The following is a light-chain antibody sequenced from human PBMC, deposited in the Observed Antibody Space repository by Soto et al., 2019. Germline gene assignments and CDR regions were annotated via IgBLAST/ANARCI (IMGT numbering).Light chain of an antibody. Sequence: QPVLTQPPSVSGAPGQRVTISCTGSSSNIAAGYDVHWYQHLPGTAPKLLIYANSNRPSGVPDRFSGSKSATSASLAITGLQTDDEADYYCQSYDSSLSVVFGGGTKVTVL. CDR2: ANS. CDR1: SSNIAAGYD. CDR3: QSYDSSLSVV. V-gene: IGLV1-40*01. J-gene: IGLJ2*01.